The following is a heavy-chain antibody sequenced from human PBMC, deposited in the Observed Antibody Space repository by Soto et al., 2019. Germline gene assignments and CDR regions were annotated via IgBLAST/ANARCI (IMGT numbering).Heavy chain of an antibody. V-gene: IGHV3-7*04. CDR2: IKQDGSQK. CDR1: GFTFSTYW. D-gene: IGHD6-19*01. CDR3: AGGTGWIWDN. J-gene: IGHJ4*02. Sequence: EVQLVESGGGLVRPGGSLRLSCAASGFTFSTYWMTWVRQAPGKGLEWVANIKQDGSQKYYVDSVKGRFTISRDNAKNSLYLQMNSLRAEDTAVYYCAGGTGWIWDNWGQGTLVTVSS.